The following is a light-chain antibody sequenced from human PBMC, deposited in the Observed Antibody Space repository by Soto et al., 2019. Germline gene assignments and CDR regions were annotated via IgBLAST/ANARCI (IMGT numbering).Light chain of an antibody. CDR2: DVS. V-gene: IGLV2-14*01. Sequence: QSALTQPASVSGSPGQSITISCTGTSSDVGGYNYVSWYQQHPGKAPKLMIYDVSNRPSGVSNRFYGYKSGNTASLTISGLQAEDEADYYCSSYTSSSTDVVFGGGTQLTVL. J-gene: IGLJ2*01. CDR3: SSYTSSSTDVV. CDR1: SSDVGGYNY.